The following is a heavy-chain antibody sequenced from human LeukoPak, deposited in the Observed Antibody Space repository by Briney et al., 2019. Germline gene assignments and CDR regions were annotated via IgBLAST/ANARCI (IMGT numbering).Heavy chain of an antibody. Sequence: PGGSLRLSCAASGFTFSSYAMSWVRQAPGKGLEWVSAISGSGGSTYYADSVKGRFTISRDNSKNTLYLQMNSLRAEDTAVYYCANPPPPPRSRDVDVWGQGTTVTVSS. CDR1: GFTFSSYA. V-gene: IGHV3-23*01. J-gene: IGHJ6*02. CDR2: ISGSGGST. CDR3: ANPPPPPRSRDVDV.